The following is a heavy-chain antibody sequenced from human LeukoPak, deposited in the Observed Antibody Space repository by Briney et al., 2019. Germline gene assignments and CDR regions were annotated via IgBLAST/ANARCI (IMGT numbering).Heavy chain of an antibody. CDR2: INPNSGGT. CDR1: GYSFTVYY. V-gene: IGHV1-2*02. CDR3: ASLYGDYVASDY. Sequence: GASVKVSCKASGYSFTVYYMHWVRQAPGQGVEWMGWINPNSGGTNYAQTFLGRVTMTRDTSISTAYMELSRLRSDDTAVYYCASLYGDYVASDYWGQGTLVTVSS. D-gene: IGHD4-17*01. J-gene: IGHJ4*02.